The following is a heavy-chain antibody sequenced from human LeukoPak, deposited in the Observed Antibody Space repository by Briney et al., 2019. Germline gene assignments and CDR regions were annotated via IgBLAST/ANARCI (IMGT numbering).Heavy chain of an antibody. Sequence: SQTLSPTCNVSRASTGSGPYYWHSIRHRPGKGLEWIGYISSRVSTSYTPSLESRVTISTDRSNNQFSLMLTSVTAADTAVYYCATSIVVVPAAINPVDAFDIWGQGTMVTVSS. CDR1: RASTGSGPYY. J-gene: IGHJ3*02. CDR3: ATSIVVVPAAINPVDAFDI. D-gene: IGHD2-2*02. V-gene: IGHV4-31*03. CDR2: ISSRVST.